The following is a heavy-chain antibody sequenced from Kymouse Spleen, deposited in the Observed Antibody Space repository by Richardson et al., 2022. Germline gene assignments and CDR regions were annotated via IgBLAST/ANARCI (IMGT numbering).Heavy chain of an antibody. CDR3: AREAAAANWFDP. CDR1: GGSFSGYY. CDR2: INHSGST. J-gene: IGHJ5*02. D-gene: IGHD6-13*01. V-gene: IGHV4-34*01. Sequence: QVQLQQWGAGLLKPSETLSLTCAVYGGSFSGYYWSWIRQPPGKGLEWIGEINHSGSTNYNPSLKSRVTISVDTSKNQFSLKLSSVTAADTAVYYCAREAAAANWFDPWGQGTLVTVSS.